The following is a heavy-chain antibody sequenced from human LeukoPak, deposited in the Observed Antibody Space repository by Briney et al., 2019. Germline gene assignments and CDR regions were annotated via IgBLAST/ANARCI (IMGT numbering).Heavy chain of an antibody. Sequence: KPSETLSLTCTVSGGSISSYYWSWIRQPPGKGLEWIGYIYTSGSTNYNPSLKSRVTISVDTSKNQFSLKLSSVTAADTAVYYCARPRGYDFWSGYPSASWFDPWGQGTLVTVSS. D-gene: IGHD3-3*01. CDR1: GGSISSYY. CDR2: IYTSGST. V-gene: IGHV4-4*09. CDR3: ARPRGYDFWSGYPSASWFDP. J-gene: IGHJ5*02.